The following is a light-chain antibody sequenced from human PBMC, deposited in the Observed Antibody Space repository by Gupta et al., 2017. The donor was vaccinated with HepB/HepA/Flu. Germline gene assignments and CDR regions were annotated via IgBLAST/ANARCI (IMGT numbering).Light chain of an antibody. J-gene: IGKJ1*01. CDR3: QQYGSSPGT. Sequence: VLTQSPGTLSLSTGERATLSCRASQSVSRGYLAWYQQKPGQAPRFLIYGASRRATGIPDRFSGSGSGTDFTLTISRLEPEDFAVYYCQQYGSSPGTFGQGTKVEIK. V-gene: IGKV3-20*01. CDR1: QSVSRGY. CDR2: GAS.